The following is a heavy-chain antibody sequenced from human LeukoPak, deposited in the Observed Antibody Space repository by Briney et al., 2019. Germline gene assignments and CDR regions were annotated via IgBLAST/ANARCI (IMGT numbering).Heavy chain of an antibody. CDR1: GGSMSSDY. CDR3: ARVSSGWYDAFDI. V-gene: IGHV4-4*07. CDR2: IYTSGTT. J-gene: IGHJ3*02. D-gene: IGHD6-19*01. Sequence: SETLSLTCTVSGGSMSSDYWTWIRQPAGKGLEWIGRIYTSGTTNYNPSLKGRVTMSVDTSKNQFSLRVSSVTAADTAVYYCARVSSGWYDAFDIWGQGTMVTVSS.